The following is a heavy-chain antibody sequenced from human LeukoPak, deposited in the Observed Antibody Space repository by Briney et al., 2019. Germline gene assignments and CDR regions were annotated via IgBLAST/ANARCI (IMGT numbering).Heavy chain of an antibody. CDR2: IKGDGSAI. Sequence: AGGSLRLSCAASGFAFSDSWMTWIRQAPGKGLEWVAFIKGDGSAIKYVDSVKGRFTISRDNAKNSLFLQMNSLRAEDTAVYYCARDRGWIQHDIWGQGTMVTVSS. V-gene: IGHV3-7*01. D-gene: IGHD5-18*01. CDR3: ARDRGWIQHDI. J-gene: IGHJ3*02. CDR1: GFAFSDSW.